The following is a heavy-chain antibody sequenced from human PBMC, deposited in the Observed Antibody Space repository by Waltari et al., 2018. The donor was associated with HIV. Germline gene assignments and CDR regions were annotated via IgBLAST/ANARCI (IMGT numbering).Heavy chain of an antibody. CDR1: GSPLSLYC. J-gene: IGHJ5*02. CDR2: NKQEGSEK. D-gene: IGHD1-26*01. Sequence: EVQLVESGGGLVQPGGSLRLSCPASGSPLSLYCMTWLRQAPGKAREWVANNKQEGSEKHYADSGRGRFTSSRDNTKNSLYLQINSLRAEDTAVYYCAKYSGSYWGAHNWFDPWGQGTLVIVSS. V-gene: IGHV3-7*01. CDR3: AKYSGSYWGAHNWFDP.